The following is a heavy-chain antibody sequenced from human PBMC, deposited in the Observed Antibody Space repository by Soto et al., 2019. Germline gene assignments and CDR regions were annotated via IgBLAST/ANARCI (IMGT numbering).Heavy chain of an antibody. CDR3: ARGGSDYGDNFDY. Sequence: EVQLVESGGGLVQPGGSLRLSCAASGFTFSSYDMHWVRQATGKGLEWVSAIGTAGDTYYPGSVKGRFTISRENAKNSLYLHMNSLRAGDTAVYYCARGGSDYGDNFDYWGQGTLVTVSS. J-gene: IGHJ4*02. CDR1: GFTFSSYD. V-gene: IGHV3-13*04. D-gene: IGHD4-17*01. CDR2: IGTAGDT.